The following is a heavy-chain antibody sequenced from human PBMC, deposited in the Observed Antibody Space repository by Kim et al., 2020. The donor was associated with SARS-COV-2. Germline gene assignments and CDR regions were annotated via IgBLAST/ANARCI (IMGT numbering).Heavy chain of an antibody. Sequence: ASVKVSCKASGYTFSSYAVNWLRQAPGQGLEWMGWINTNTENPTYAQGFTGRFVFSLDTSVSTAYLQISSLKAEDTAVYYCARESRGELDAFDIWGQGTM. CDR3: ARESRGELDAFDI. CDR1: GYTFSSYA. J-gene: IGHJ3*02. D-gene: IGHD3-10*01. V-gene: IGHV7-4-1*02. CDR2: INTNTENP.